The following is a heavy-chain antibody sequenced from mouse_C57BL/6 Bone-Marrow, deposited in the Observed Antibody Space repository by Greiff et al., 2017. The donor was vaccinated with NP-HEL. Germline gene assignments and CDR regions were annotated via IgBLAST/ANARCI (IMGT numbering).Heavy chain of an antibody. CDR1: GYTFTDYY. CDR3: ARSSPTYGRGDY. CDR2: INPYNGGT. V-gene: IGHV1-19*01. Sequence: VQLQQSGPVLVKPGASVKMSCKASGYTFTDYYMNWVKQSHGKSLEWIGVINPYNGGTSYNQKFKGKATLTVDKSSSTAYMELNSLTSEDSAVYYCARSSPTYGRGDYWGQGTTLTVSS. J-gene: IGHJ2*01. D-gene: IGHD1-1*01.